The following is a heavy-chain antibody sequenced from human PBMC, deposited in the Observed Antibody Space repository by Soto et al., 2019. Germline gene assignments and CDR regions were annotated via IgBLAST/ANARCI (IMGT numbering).Heavy chain of an antibody. CDR2: ISYDGSNK. CDR1: GFTFSSYG. J-gene: IGHJ4*02. CDR3: AKDSSGGHY. Sequence: QVQLVESGGGVVQPGRSLRLSCAASGFTFSSYGMHWVRQAPGKGLEWVAVISYDGSNKYYADSVKGRFTISRDNSKNTLYLQMNSLRAEDTAVYYCAKDSSGGHYWGQGTLVTVSS. D-gene: IGHD2-15*01. V-gene: IGHV3-30*18.